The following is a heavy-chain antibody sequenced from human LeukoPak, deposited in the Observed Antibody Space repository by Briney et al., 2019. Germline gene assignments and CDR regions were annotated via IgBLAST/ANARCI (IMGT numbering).Heavy chain of an antibody. J-gene: IGHJ4*02. CDR1: GYTFTSYY. CDR3: ASPSGSYSY. Sequence: ASVKASCKASGYTFTSYYMHWVRQAPGQGLEWMGIINPSGGSTSYAQKFQGRVTITADKSTSTAYMELSSLRSEDTAVYYCASPSGSYSYWGQGTLVTVSS. V-gene: IGHV1-46*01. D-gene: IGHD1-26*01. CDR2: INPSGGST.